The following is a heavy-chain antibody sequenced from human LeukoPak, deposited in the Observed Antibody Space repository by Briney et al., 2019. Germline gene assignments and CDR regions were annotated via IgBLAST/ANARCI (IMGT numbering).Heavy chain of an antibody. CDR2: IYTSGST. D-gene: IGHD3-22*01. Sequence: SETLSLTCTVSGGSISSYYWSWIRQPPGKGLEWIGYIYTSGSTNYNPSLKSRVTISVDTSKNQFSLKLSSVTAADTAVYYCARLALYYDSSGYYLAFGYWGQGTLVTVSS. CDR1: GGSISSYY. CDR3: ARLALYYDSSGYYLAFGY. J-gene: IGHJ4*02. V-gene: IGHV4-4*09.